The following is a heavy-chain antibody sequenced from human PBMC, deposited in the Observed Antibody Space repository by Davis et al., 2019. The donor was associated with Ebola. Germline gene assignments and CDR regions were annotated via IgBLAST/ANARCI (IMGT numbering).Heavy chain of an antibody. CDR3: ARDDCGGDCSMGGNWFDP. J-gene: IGHJ5*02. Sequence: ASVKVSCKASGYTFTGYYMHWVRQAPGQGLEWMGIINPSGGSTSYAQKFQGRVTMTRDTSTSTVYMELSSLRSEDTAVYYCARDDCGGDCSMGGNWFDPWGQGTLVTVSS. CDR2: INPSGGST. V-gene: IGHV1-46*01. CDR1: GYTFTGYY. D-gene: IGHD2-21*02.